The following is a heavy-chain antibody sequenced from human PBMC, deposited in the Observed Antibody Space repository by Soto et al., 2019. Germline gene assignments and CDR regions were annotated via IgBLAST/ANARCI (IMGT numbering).Heavy chain of an antibody. D-gene: IGHD2-8*02. CDR1: GFTFTSYA. CDR3: ASRRGYCTGSECYSDDY. Sequence: EVQLLESGGGLVQPGGSLRLSCAASGFTFTSYAMTWVRRPPGKGLEWVSAISGNGAVTYYADSVKGRFTVSRDSSKNRLYLQMNSLRAEDTAVYYCASRRGYCTGSECYSDDYCGQGTRVTVSS. CDR2: ISGNGAVT. J-gene: IGHJ4*02. V-gene: IGHV3-23*01.